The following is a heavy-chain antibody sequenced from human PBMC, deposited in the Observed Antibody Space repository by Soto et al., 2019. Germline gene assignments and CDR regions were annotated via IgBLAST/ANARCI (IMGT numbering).Heavy chain of an antibody. Sequence: ASVKVSCKASGGTFSSYAISWVRQAPGQGLEWMGGIIPIFGTANYAQKFQGRVTITADESTSTAYMELSSLRSEDTAVYYCVALFWSGYSAYYYGMDVWGQGTTVTVSS. CDR3: VALFWSGYSAYYYGMDV. V-gene: IGHV1-69*13. CDR2: IIPIFGTA. CDR1: GGTFSSYA. D-gene: IGHD3-3*01. J-gene: IGHJ6*02.